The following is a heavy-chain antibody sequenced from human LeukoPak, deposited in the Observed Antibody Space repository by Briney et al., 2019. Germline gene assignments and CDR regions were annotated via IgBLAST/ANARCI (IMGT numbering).Heavy chain of an antibody. D-gene: IGHD3-22*01. V-gene: IGHV4-4*09. CDR3: ARHIDYDSSGLVNNWFDP. CDR2: IYTSGST. Sequence: SETLSLTCTVSGGSISSYCWSWIRQPPGKGLEWIGYIYTSGSTNYNPSLKSRVTISVDTSKNQFSLKLSSVTAADTAVYYCARHIDYDSSGLVNNWFDPWGQGTLVTVSS. CDR1: GGSISSYC. J-gene: IGHJ5*02.